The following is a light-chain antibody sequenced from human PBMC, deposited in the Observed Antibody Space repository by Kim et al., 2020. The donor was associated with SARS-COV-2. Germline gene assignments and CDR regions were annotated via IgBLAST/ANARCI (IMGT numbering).Light chain of an antibody. CDR1: QDISNY. CDR3: RQYDNLPFT. V-gene: IGKV1-33*01. J-gene: IGKJ3*01. Sequence: APVGDRVTITCRASQDISNYLNWYRPKPAKAPKLLNYAASTLETGVPSRFSGTGSGTDFTFTISGLQPEDIATYYCRQYDNLPFTFGPGTKVDIK. CDR2: AAS.